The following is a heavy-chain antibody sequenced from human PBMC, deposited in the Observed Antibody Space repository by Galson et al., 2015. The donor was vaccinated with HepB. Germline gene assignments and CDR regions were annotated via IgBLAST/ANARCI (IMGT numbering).Heavy chain of an antibody. CDR1: GFTFSSHD. D-gene: IGHD2-8*01. CDR3: AKRYCSNGVCYPLEY. J-gene: IGHJ4*02. V-gene: IGHV3-23*01. CDR2: ISTSGGNT. Sequence: SLRLSCAASGFTFSSHDMHWVRQTPGKGLEWVSAISTSGGNTYYADSVKGRFTISRDNPRNTLYLQMNSLRAEDTAVYHCAKRYCSNGVCYPLEYWGQGTLVTVSS.